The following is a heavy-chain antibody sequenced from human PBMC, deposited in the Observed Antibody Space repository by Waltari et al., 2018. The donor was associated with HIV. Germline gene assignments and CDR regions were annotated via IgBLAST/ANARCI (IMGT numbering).Heavy chain of an antibody. CDR3: AKDNRDPLGTLWY. V-gene: IGHV3-23*01. D-gene: IGHD2-21*01. CDR2: ISGRGGST. Sequence: EVQLLESGGGLVQPGGSLRLSCAASGFTFSSYAMSWVRQAPGKGVEWGSCISGRGGSTYYADSVKGRFTISRDNSKNTLYLQMNSLRAEDTAVYYCAKDNRDPLGTLWYWGQGTLVTVSS. J-gene: IGHJ4*02. CDR1: GFTFSSYA.